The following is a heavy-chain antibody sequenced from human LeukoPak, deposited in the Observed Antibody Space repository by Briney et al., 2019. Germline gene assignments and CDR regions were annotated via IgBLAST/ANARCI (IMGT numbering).Heavy chain of an antibody. V-gene: IGHV4-39*01. Sequence: PSETLSLTCTVSGGSISRSSYYWGWIRQPPGKGLEWIGSIYYSGSTYYNPSLKSRVTISVDTSKNQFSLKLSSVTAADTAVYYCARSRRPWRSSGAFDIWGQGTMVTVSS. CDR1: GGSISRSSYY. J-gene: IGHJ3*02. CDR3: ARSRRPWRSSGAFDI. D-gene: IGHD1-1*01. CDR2: IYYSGST.